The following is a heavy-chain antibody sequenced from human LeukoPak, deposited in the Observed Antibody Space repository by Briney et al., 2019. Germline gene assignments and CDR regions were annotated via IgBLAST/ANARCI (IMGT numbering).Heavy chain of an antibody. CDR1: GYTFTGYY. D-gene: IGHD2-2*01. J-gene: IGHJ4*02. CDR2: SNPNSGGT. CDR3: ARAVVVVPAAMNDFDY. V-gene: IGHV1-2*02. Sequence: GASVKVSCKASGYTFTGYYMHWVRQAPGQRLEWMGWSNPNSGGTNYAQKFHGRVTMTRDTSISTAYMELSRLRSDDTAVYYCARAVVVVPAAMNDFDYWGQGTLVTVSS.